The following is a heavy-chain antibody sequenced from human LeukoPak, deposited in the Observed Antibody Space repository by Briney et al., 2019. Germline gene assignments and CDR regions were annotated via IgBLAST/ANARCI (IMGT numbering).Heavy chain of an antibody. D-gene: IGHD2-8*01. CDR1: GYSFTSYW. CDR2: IYPGDSDT. CDR3: ARHPVYAIGWFDP. J-gene: IGHJ5*02. V-gene: IGHV5-51*01. Sequence: KHGESLKISCKGSGYSFTSYWIGWVRQMPGKGLELMGIIYPGDSDTRYSPSFQGQVTISADKSISTAYLQWSSLKASDTAMYYCARHPVYAIGWFDPWGQGTLVTVSS.